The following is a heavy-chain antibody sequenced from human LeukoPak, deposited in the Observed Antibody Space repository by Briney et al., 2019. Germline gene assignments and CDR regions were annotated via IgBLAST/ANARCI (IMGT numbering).Heavy chain of an antibody. CDR2: ITPKSGDT. CDR1: GYTFSDFY. V-gene: IGHV1-2*02. J-gene: IGHJ4*02. D-gene: IGHD3-3*02. Sequence: ASVKVSFKASGYTFSDFYIHWVRQAPGQGLEYVGWITPKSGDTYSPQRFQGRVTMTRDASISTAYMELSSLRSDDTAVYFCARVRLADERAWAYWGQGTLVTVSS. CDR3: ARVRLADERAWAY.